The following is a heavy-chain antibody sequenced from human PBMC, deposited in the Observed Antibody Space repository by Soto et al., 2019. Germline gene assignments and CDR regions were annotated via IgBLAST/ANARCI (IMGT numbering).Heavy chain of an antibody. D-gene: IGHD3-16*01. V-gene: IGHV3-7*03. CDR2: INEDGSEK. CDR1: GFSFSLFW. Sequence: GGSLRLSCSASGFSFSLFWMSCVRQTPWKGLEWVANINEDGSEKFFADSVKGRFTISRDNAKNSLSLQMNSLTADDTAVYYCARTGWPQSSYYFDYWGQGTLVTVSS. CDR3: ARTGWPQSSYYFDY. J-gene: IGHJ4*02.